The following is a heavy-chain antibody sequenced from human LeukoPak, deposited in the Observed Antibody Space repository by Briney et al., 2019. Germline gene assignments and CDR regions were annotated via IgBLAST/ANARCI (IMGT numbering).Heavy chain of an antibody. J-gene: IGHJ6*02. CDR2: IYHSGST. CDR1: GYSISSGYY. CDR3: ASQVDYYGSLYYYYGMDV. D-gene: IGHD3-10*01. V-gene: IGHV4-38-2*02. Sequence: SETLSLTCTVSGYSISSGYYWGWIRQPPGKGLEWIGSIYHSGSTYYNPSLKSRVTISVDTSKNQFSLKLSSETAADTAVYYCASQVDYYGSLYYYYGMDVWGQGTTVTVSS.